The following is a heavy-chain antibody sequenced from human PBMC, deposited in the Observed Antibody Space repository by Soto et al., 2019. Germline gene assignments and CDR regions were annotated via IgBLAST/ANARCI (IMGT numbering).Heavy chain of an antibody. J-gene: IGHJ6*02. CDR2: ISYDGSNK. CDR1: GFTFSRYG. Sequence: QVQLVESGGGVVQPWRSLRLSCAASGFTFSRYGMHWVRQAPGKGLEWVAVISYDGSNKYYADSVKGRFTISRDNSKNTLYLQMNSLRAEDTAVYYCAKANSSPGGMDVWGQGTTVTVSS. V-gene: IGHV3-30*18. D-gene: IGHD6-13*01. CDR3: AKANSSPGGMDV.